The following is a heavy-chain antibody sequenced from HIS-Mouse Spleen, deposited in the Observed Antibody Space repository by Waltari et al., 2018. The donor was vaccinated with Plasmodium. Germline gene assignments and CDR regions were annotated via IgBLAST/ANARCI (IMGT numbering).Heavy chain of an antibody. J-gene: IGHJ4*02. D-gene: IGHD1-1*01. CDR2: ISGSGGST. CDR1: GFPFSSYA. CDR3: AILVQLEPPFDY. Sequence: EVQLLESGGGLVQPGGSLRLSCAASGFPFSSYAMPWVRQASGKGLEWVSAISGSGGSTYYADSVKGRFTISRDNSKNTLYLQMNSLRAEDTAVYYCAILVQLEPPFDYWGQGTLVTVSS. V-gene: IGHV3-23*01.